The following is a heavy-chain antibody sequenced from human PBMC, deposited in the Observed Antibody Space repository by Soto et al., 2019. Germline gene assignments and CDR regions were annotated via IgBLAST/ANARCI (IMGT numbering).Heavy chain of an antibody. J-gene: IGHJ5*01. CDR3: ARRGSASWRNWFDX. D-gene: IGHD2-2*01. CDR2: IYYDGST. CDR1: GGSITSTIDY. Sequence: SETLSLTCSVSGGSITSTIDYWGWIRQSPGKGLEWIGNIYYDGSTFYNPSLKSRVTISVDTSKRQFSLRVSSVTAADTAVYYCARRGSASWRNWFDXWGHVTLVTVSX. V-gene: IGHV4-39*01.